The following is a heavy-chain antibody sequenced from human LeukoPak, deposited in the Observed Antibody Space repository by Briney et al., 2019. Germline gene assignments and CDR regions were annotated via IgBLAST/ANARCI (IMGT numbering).Heavy chain of an antibody. Sequence: SSVKVSCKASGGTFRSYAISWVRQAPGQGLEWMGGIIPIFGTANYAQKFQGRVTITADESTSTAYMELSSLRSEDTAVYYCARGPLLDYYYYMDVWGKGTTVTVSS. CDR3: ARGPLLDYYYYMDV. J-gene: IGHJ6*03. D-gene: IGHD2-15*01. CDR2: IIPIFGTA. CDR1: GGTFRSYA. V-gene: IGHV1-69*01.